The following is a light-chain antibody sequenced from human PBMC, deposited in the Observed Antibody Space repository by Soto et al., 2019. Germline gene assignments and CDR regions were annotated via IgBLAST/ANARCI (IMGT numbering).Light chain of an antibody. Sequence: QAVVTQESSFSVSPGGTVTLTCGLISGSVSTANNPNWYQQTPGLAPCTLIYSTSTRSSGVPDRFSGSILGNKAALTITGAQADDESDYYCALFMGNGISVFGTGTKVTVL. CDR1: SGSVSTANN. CDR3: ALFMGNGISV. CDR2: STS. V-gene: IGLV8-61*01. J-gene: IGLJ1*01.